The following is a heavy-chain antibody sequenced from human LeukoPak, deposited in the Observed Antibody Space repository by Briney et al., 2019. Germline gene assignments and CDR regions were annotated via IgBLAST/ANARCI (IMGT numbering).Heavy chain of an antibody. D-gene: IGHD1-26*01. Sequence: PGGSLRLSCAASGFTFSSYSMTWVRQPPGKGLEWVSYISYAGSTRFYADSVRGRFTISRDNAKNSLYLQMNSLRDEDTAVYYCARDGTRAGATSWFDPWGQGTLVTVSS. CDR2: ISYAGSTR. CDR3: ARDGTRAGATSWFDP. V-gene: IGHV3-48*02. CDR1: GFTFSSYS. J-gene: IGHJ5*02.